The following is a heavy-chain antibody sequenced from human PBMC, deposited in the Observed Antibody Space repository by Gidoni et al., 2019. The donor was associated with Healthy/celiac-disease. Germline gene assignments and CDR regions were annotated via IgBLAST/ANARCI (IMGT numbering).Heavy chain of an antibody. Sequence: EVQLLESGGGLVQPGGSLRLSCAASGFTFSSYAMSWVRQAPGKGLEWVSAISGSGVSTYYADSVKGRFTISRDNSKNTLYLQMNSLRAEDTAVYYCAKIDRYYYYGMDVWGQGTTVTVSS. D-gene: IGHD3-9*01. J-gene: IGHJ6*02. CDR3: AKIDRYYYYGMDV. CDR2: ISGSGVST. CDR1: GFTFSSYA. V-gene: IGHV3-23*01.